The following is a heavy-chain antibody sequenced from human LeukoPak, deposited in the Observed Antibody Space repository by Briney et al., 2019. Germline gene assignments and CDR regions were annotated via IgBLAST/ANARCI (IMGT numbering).Heavy chain of an antibody. D-gene: IGHD2-15*01. J-gene: IGHJ4*02. V-gene: IGHV3-23*01. CDR3: AEDRRGGSSCYWDFAY. Sequence: AGSLRLSCAASGFTFSNYAMNWVRQAPGKGLEWVSVISANGGSTYYADSVKGRFTISRDTSKSTLYLQMNSLRVDDTAVYYCAEDRRGGSSCYWDFAYWGQGTLVTVSS. CDR1: GFTFSNYA. CDR2: ISANGGST.